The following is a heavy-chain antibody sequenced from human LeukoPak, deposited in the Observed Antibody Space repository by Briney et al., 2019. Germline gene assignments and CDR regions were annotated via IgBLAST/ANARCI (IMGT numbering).Heavy chain of an antibody. J-gene: IGHJ4*02. CDR1: GYTFTGYY. CDR2: INPNSGGT. CDR3: ARGTVVVTAILSDMYYFDY. V-gene: IGHV1-2*02. D-gene: IGHD2-21*02. Sequence: ASVKVSCKASGYTFTGYYMHWVRQAPGQGLEWMGWINPNSGGTNYAQKFQGRVTMTRDMSTSTVYMELSSLRSEDTAVYYCARGTVVVTAILSDMYYFDYWGQGTLVTVSS.